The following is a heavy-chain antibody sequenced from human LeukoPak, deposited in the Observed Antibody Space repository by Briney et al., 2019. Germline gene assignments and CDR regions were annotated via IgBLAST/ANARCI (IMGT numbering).Heavy chain of an antibody. CDR2: INHSGST. J-gene: IGHJ3*02. V-gene: IGHV4-34*01. Sequence: TSETLSLTCTVSGGSISSYYWSWIRQPPGKGLEWIGEINHSGSTNYNPSLKSRVTISVDTSKNQFSLKLSSVTAADTAVYFCARGPYSYDSSGAFDIWGQGTMVTVSS. D-gene: IGHD3-22*01. CDR3: ARGPYSYDSSGAFDI. CDR1: GGSISSYY.